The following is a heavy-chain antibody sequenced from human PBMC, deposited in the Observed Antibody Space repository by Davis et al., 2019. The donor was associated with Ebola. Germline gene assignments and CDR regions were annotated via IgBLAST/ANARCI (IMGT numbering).Heavy chain of an antibody. CDR3: ARQGTTSWDS. Sequence: GESLKISCKGSGYGFTNYWIGWVRQMPGKGLEWMGFIFPDDSDATYSPSFHGQVTFSVDKSIRTAYLPWNSLKASDTATYYCARQGTTSWDSWGQGTLVTVSS. D-gene: IGHD2-2*01. CDR2: IFPDDSDA. V-gene: IGHV5-51*01. J-gene: IGHJ4*02. CDR1: GYGFTNYW.